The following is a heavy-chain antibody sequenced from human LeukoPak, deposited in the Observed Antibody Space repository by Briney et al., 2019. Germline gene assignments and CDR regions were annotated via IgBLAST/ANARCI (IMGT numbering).Heavy chain of an antibody. CDR2: MHYSGST. Sequence: PSETLSLTCTVSGDSISSYYWTWVRQPPGKGLEWIGYMHYSGSTNYNPSLKSRVTISVDTSKNQFSLKLSSVTAADTAVYYCATEPYYYYYMDVWGKGTTVTVSS. CDR3: ATEPYYYYYMDV. D-gene: IGHD1-14*01. CDR1: GDSISSYY. J-gene: IGHJ6*03. V-gene: IGHV4-59*08.